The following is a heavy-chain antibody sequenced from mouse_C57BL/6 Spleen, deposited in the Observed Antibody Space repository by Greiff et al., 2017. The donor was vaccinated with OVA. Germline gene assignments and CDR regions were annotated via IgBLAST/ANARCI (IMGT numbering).Heavy chain of an antibody. CDR2: ISSGGSYT. Sequence: EVHLVESGGDLVKPGGSLKLSCAASGFTFSSYGMSWVRQTPDKRLEWVATISSGGSYTYYPDSVKGRFTISRDNAKNTLYLQMSSLKSEDTAMYYCARHGSDYDGAWFAYWGQGTLVTVSA. D-gene: IGHD2-4*01. CDR3: ARHGSDYDGAWFAY. V-gene: IGHV5-6*01. J-gene: IGHJ3*01. CDR1: GFTFSSYG.